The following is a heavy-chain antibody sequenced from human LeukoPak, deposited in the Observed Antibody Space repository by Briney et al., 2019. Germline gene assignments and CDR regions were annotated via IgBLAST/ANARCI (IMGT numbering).Heavy chain of an antibody. D-gene: IGHD3-3*01. J-gene: IGHJ5*02. CDR2: IIPIFGTA. Sequence: ASVKVSCKASGGTFNSYAISWVRQAPGQGLEWMGGIIPIFGTANYAQKFQGRVTITTDESTSTAYMELSSLRSEDTAVYYCARGPTGWGYDFWSGYYPDWFDPWGQGTLVTVSS. CDR3: ARGPTGWGYDFWSGYYPDWFDP. V-gene: IGHV1-69*05. CDR1: GGTFNSYA.